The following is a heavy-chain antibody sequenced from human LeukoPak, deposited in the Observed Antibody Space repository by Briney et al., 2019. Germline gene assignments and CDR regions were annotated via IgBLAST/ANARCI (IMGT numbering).Heavy chain of an antibody. CDR2: IYYSGST. CDR3: ARVLGQYYDFWGTEYYFDY. Sequence: SETLSLTCTVSGGSISSYYWSWIRQPPGKGLEWIGYIYYSGSTNYNPSLKSRLTISVDTSKNQFSLKLSSVTAADTAVYYCARVLGQYYDFWGTEYYFDYWGQGTLVTVSS. J-gene: IGHJ4*02. D-gene: IGHD3-3*01. V-gene: IGHV4-59*01. CDR1: GGSISSYY.